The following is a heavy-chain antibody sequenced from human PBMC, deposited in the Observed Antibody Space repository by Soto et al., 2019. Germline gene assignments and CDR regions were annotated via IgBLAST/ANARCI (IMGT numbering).Heavy chain of an antibody. CDR1: GGSVSSGSYY. V-gene: IGHV4-61*01. J-gene: IGHJ4*02. CDR3: ARADIVNTGFFDY. CDR2: IDNSGST. D-gene: IGHD5-12*01. Sequence: SETLSLTCTVSGGSVSSGSYYWSWIRQPPGKGLEWIGHIDNSGSTKYNPSLKSRVTISADTSKNNFSLKLSSVTTADTAVFYCARADIVNTGFFDYWGQGTLVTGSS.